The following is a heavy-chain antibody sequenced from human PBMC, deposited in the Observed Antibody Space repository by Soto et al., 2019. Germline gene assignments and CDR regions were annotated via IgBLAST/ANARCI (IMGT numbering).Heavy chain of an antibody. Sequence: EVQLVESGGGLEQPGGSLRLSCAASGFTFSSYSMNWVRQAPGKGLEWISYISSSSSTIFYADSVKGRFTISRDNAKNSLYLQMNSLRAEDTAVYYCARPSRSCSSTSCKGGDAFDIWGQGTMVTVSS. CDR3: ARPSRSCSSTSCKGGDAFDI. CDR2: ISSSSSTI. CDR1: GFTFSSYS. D-gene: IGHD2-2*01. J-gene: IGHJ3*02. V-gene: IGHV3-48*01.